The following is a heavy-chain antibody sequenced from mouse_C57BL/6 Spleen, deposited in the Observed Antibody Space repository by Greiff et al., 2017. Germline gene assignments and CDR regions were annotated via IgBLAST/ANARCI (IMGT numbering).Heavy chain of an antibody. V-gene: IGHV1-15*01. CDR2: IDPETGGT. CDR3: TIGFDY. CDR1: GYTFTDYE. D-gene: IGHD3-3*01. Sequence: VQLQQSGAELVRPGASVTLSCKASGYTFTDYEMHWVKQTPVHGLEWIGAIDPETGGTVYNQKFKGKAILTADKSSSTAYMELRSLSSEDSAVYYCTIGFDYWGQGTTLTVSS. J-gene: IGHJ2*01.